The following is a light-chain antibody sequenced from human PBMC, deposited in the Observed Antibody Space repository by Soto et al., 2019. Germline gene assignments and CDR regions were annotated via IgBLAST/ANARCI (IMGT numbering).Light chain of an antibody. CDR3: QQRSHWPPEVT. Sequence: EIVLTQSPDTLSLSPGERATLSCRASQSVSSSLAWYQQKPGQAPRLLIYDASNRATGIPARFSGSGSGTDFTPAISSLEPEDCAVYYCQQRSHWPPEVTFGPGTKGDIK. CDR2: DAS. V-gene: IGKV3-11*01. J-gene: IGKJ3*01. CDR1: QSVSSS.